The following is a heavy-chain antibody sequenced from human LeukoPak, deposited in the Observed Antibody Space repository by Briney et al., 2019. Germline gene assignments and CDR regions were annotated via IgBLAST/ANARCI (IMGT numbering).Heavy chain of an antibody. D-gene: IGHD2-21*02. V-gene: IGHV4-59*01. CDR2: IYYRGST. CDR1: GGSISSYY. J-gene: IGHJ4*02. CDR3: ARYVVVTAYFDY. Sequence: SETLSLTCTVSGGSISSYYWSWIRQPPGKGLEWIGYIYYRGSTNYNPSLKSRVTISVDTSKNQSSLKLSSVTAADTAVYYCARYVVVTAYFDYWGQGTLVTVSS.